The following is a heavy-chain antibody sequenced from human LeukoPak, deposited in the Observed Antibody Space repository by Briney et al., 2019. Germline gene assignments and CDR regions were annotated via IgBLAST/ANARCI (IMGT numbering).Heavy chain of an antibody. D-gene: IGHD5-12*01. V-gene: IGHV3-23*01. CDR1: GFTFSSYA. Sequence: GGSLRLSCAASGFTFSSYAMSWVRQAPGKGLEWVSAISGSGGSTYYADSVKGRFTISRDNSKSTLYLQMNSLRAEDTAVYYCARDRTDDYDVNLDHWGQGTLVTVSS. CDR2: ISGSGGST. CDR3: ARDRTDDYDVNLDH. J-gene: IGHJ4*02.